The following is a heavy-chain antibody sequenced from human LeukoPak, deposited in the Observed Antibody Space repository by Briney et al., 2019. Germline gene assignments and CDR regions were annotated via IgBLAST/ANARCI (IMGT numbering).Heavy chain of an antibody. CDR3: AKLEGSWIQLWCDY. D-gene: IGHD5-18*01. J-gene: IGHJ4*02. CDR1: GFTFSSYA. V-gene: IGHV3-23*01. Sequence: GGSLRLSCAASGFTFSSYAMSWVRQAPGKGLEWVSAISGSGGSTYYADSVKGRFTISRDNSKNTLYLQMNSLRAEDTAVYYCAKLEGSWIQLWCDYWGQGTLVTVSS. CDR2: ISGSGGST.